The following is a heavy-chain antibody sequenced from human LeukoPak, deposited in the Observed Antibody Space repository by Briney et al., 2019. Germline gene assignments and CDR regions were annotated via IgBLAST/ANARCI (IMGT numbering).Heavy chain of an antibody. Sequence: SVKVSCKASGGTFSSYAISWVRQAPGQGLEWMGRIIPILGIANYAQKFQGRVTITADKSTSTAYMELSSLRSEDTAVYYCARTGIIVGVTIDYWGQGTLVTVPS. CDR3: ARTGIIVGVTIDY. V-gene: IGHV1-69*04. CDR1: GGTFSSYA. D-gene: IGHD1-26*01. CDR2: IIPILGIA. J-gene: IGHJ4*02.